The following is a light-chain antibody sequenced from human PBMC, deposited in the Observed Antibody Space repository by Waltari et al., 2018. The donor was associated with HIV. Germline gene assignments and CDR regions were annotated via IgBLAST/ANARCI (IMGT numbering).Light chain of an antibody. V-gene: IGLV1-40*01. CDR3: QSYDSSLSWV. CDR2: GNS. Sequence: QSVLTQPPSVSGAPGQRVTIPCTGSSSNIGAGYDVHWYQQLPGTAPKLLIYGNSQRPSGVPDRFSGSKSGTSASLAITGLQAEDEADYYCQSYDSSLSWVFGRGTKLTVL. CDR1: SSNIGAGYD. J-gene: IGLJ3*02.